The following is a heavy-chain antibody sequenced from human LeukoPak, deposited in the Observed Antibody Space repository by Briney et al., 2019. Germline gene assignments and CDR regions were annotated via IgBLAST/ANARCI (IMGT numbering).Heavy chain of an antibody. CDR3: ARSTPTYYYDSSGYRIPAFDI. CDR1: GYTFTGHY. D-gene: IGHD3-22*01. CDR2: INPKNAAT. Sequence: ASVKVSCKASGYTFTGHYIHWVRQAPGQGLEWMGWINPKNAATNYAQKFQGRVTMTRDTSISTAYMELSRLRSDDTAVYYCARSTPTYYYDSSGYRIPAFDIWGQGTMVTVSS. V-gene: IGHV1-2*02. J-gene: IGHJ3*02.